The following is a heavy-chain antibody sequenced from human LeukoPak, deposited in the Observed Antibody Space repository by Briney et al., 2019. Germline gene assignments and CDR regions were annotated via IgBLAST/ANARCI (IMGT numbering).Heavy chain of an antibody. CDR1: GYSFTTSW. D-gene: IGHD3-22*01. V-gene: IGHV5-10-1*01. Sequence: GESLKISCKGSGYSFTTSWTTWGRKLPGKGWGWRGIIVPGDSYTNYSPSFQGHVTISADKSISTAYLQWSSLKASDTAMYYCARQGYYYDSSGYYNYYFDYWGQGTLVTVSS. CDR3: ARQGYYYDSSGYYNYYFDY. J-gene: IGHJ4*01. CDR2: IVPGDSYT.